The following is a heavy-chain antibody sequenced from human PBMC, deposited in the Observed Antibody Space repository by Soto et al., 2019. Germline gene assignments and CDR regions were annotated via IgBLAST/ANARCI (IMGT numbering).Heavy chain of an antibody. D-gene: IGHD1-26*01. CDR3: AIDMHAGFTHYFDP. Sequence: PSETLSLTCFVSGGSVTSHHWNWIRQFPGPGLQWNAYTSYTRNYYYKPTLQSPVTISLDTTKIQLSIKLTSMTVADVAVYYWAIDMHAGFTHYFDPWGQGTLVTVSS. V-gene: IGHV4-59*02. J-gene: IGHJ5*02. CDR2: TSYTRNY. CDR1: GGSVTSHH.